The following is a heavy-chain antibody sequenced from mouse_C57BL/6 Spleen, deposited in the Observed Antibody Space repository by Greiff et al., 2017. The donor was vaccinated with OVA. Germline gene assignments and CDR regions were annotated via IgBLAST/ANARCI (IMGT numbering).Heavy chain of an antibody. Sequence: VMLVESGPELVKPGASVKISCKASGYAFSSSWMNWVKQRPGKGLEWIGRIYPGDGDTNYNGKFKGKATLTADKSSSTAYMQLSSLTSEDSAVYFCARSPADWYFDVWGTGTTVTVSS. V-gene: IGHV1-82*01. D-gene: IGHD1-2*01. CDR3: ARSPADWYFDV. CDR2: IYPGDGDT. CDR1: GYAFSSSW. J-gene: IGHJ1*03.